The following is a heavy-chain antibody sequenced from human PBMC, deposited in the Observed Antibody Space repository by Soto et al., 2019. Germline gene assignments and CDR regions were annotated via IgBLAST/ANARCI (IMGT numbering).Heavy chain of an antibody. J-gene: IGHJ5*02. CDR3: AREHLEGNWFDP. CDR1: GGSISSGDYY. V-gene: IGHV4-31*03. CDR2: IYYSGST. Sequence: PSETLSLTCTVSGGSISSGDYYWSWIRQHPGKGLEWIGYIYYSGSTYYNPSLKSRVTISVDTSKNQFSLKLSSVTAADTAVYYCAREHLEGNWFDPWGQGTLVTVSS.